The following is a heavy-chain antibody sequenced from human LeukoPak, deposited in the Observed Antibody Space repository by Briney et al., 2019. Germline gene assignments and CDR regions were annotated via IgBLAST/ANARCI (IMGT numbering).Heavy chain of an antibody. D-gene: IGHD1-1*01. CDR3: AKDRYWGWNDAGGDY. J-gene: IGHJ4*02. V-gene: IGHV3-48*01. CDR1: GFTFSNYG. Sequence: GGSLRLSCAAFGFTFSNYGMNWVRQAPGKGLEWVSHITSGSDTIIYADSVKGRFTISRDNAKNSLYLQMSSLRVEDTAVYYCAKDRYWGWNDAGGDYWGQGTLVTVSS. CDR2: ITSGSDTI.